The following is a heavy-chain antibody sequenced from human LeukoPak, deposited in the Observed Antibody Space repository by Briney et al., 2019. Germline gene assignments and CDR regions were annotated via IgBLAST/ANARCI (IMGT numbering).Heavy chain of an antibody. CDR2: IYYSGST. CDR3: ARNSLAAIVVVPAATDYFDS. CDR1: GGSISSSSYY. D-gene: IGHD2-2*01. V-gene: IGHV4-39*06. J-gene: IGHJ4*02. Sequence: SETLSLTCTVSGGSISSSSYYWGWIRQPPGKGLEWIGSIYYSGSTYYNPSLKGRVTISVDTSKNQFTLKLSSVTAADTAVYYCARNSLAAIVVVPAATDYFDSWGQGTLVTASS.